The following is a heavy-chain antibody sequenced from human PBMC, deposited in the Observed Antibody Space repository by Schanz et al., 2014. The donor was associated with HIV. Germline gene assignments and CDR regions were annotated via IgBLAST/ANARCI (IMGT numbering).Heavy chain of an antibody. Sequence: QLVQSGAEVKKPGASVRVSCKASGYSFTSYFIHWVRQAPGQGLEWMGGIIPIFGTSNYAQKCQGRVTITVDESTSTAYMELSSLRSEDTAVYYCAREGGQYKHYGMDVWGQGTTVTVSS. CDR1: GYSFTSYF. CDR2: IIPIFGTS. J-gene: IGHJ6*02. V-gene: IGHV1-69*13. CDR3: AREGGQYKHYGMDV. D-gene: IGHD1-20*01.